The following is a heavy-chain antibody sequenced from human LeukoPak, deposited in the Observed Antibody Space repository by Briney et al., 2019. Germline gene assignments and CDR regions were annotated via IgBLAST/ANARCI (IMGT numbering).Heavy chain of an antibody. J-gene: IGHJ4*02. CDR2: ISTTGDT. V-gene: IGHV3-13*04. Sequence: GGSLRPSCAASGFTFSSYDMHWVRHATGKGLEWVSAISTTGDTYYPGSVKGRFTISRENAKSSLYLQMNSLRAEDTAVYYCARGRSGSYFDSWGQGTLVAVSS. D-gene: IGHD1-26*01. CDR3: ARGRSGSYFDS. CDR1: GFTFSSYD.